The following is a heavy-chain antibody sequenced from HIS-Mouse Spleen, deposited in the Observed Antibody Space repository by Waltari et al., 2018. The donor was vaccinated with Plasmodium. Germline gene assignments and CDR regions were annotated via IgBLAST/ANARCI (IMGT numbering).Heavy chain of an antibody. V-gene: IGHV3-23*01. CDR3: AKSSKGTGDLWDY. Sequence: EVQLLESGGGWVQPGGYLSLSCAASGFTCASYATGWVSQAPGKGLEWVSAISGSGGSTYYADAVKSRFTISRDNSKNTLYLQMNSLRAEDTAVYYCAKSSKGTGDLWDYWGQGTLVTVSS. D-gene: IGHD7-27*01. J-gene: IGHJ4*02. CDR2: ISGSGGST. CDR1: GFTCASYA.